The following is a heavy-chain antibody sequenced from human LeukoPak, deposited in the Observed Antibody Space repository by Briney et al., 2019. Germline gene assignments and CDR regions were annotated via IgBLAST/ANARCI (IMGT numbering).Heavy chain of an antibody. Sequence: SGTLSLTCAVSGDSINSGGYFWSWIRRHPGKGLEWIGYIYYSGSTYYNPSLKSRVTISVDTSKNQFSLKLSSVTAADTAVYYCTRDGPRSSGYPDNWGQGTLVTVSS. CDR1: GDSINSGGYF. CDR3: TRDGPRSSGYPDN. V-gene: IGHV4-31*11. J-gene: IGHJ4*02. D-gene: IGHD3-22*01. CDR2: IYYSGST.